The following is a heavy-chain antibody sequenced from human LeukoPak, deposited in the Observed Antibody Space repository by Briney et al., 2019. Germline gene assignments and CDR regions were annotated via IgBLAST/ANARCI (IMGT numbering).Heavy chain of an antibody. CDR2: IKNKANSYTT. CDR1: GFTFSDHY. J-gene: IGHJ4*02. D-gene: IGHD2-2*01. V-gene: IGHV3-72*01. Sequence: GGSLRLSCAASGFTFSDHYMDWVRQAPGKGLEWVGRIKNKANSYTTEYAASVKGRFTVSREDSKNALYLQMNSLKTEDTAVYYCTREGRYCSSTSCYVCLDFWGQGTLVTVSS. CDR3: TREGRYCSSTSCYVCLDF.